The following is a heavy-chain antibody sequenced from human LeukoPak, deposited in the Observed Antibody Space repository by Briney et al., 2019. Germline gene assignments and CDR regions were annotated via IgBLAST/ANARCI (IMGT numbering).Heavy chain of an antibody. J-gene: IGHJ4*02. Sequence: GGSLRLSCAASGFTFSSYAMSWVRQTPGKGLEWVSLISRSGNTTYYADSVKGRFTVSRDNSKNTLYLQMNSLRADDTAVYYCAKSPRGVTAYLDYWGQGTLVTVSS. V-gene: IGHV3-23*01. CDR2: ISRSGNTT. CDR1: GFTFSSYA. CDR3: AKSPRGVTAYLDY. D-gene: IGHD3-10*01.